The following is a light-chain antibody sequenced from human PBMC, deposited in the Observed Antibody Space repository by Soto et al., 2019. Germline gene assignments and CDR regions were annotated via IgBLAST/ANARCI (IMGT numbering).Light chain of an antibody. Sequence: EIVMTQSPATLSVSPGGRATLSCRASQSVSSDLAWYQHKPGQAPRLLIYGASTRATGIPARFSGRGSGTEFTLTISSLQSVDFAVYYCQQYNKWPPWTFGQGTKVDIK. J-gene: IGKJ1*01. CDR1: QSVSSD. V-gene: IGKV3-15*01. CDR2: GAS. CDR3: QQYNKWPPWT.